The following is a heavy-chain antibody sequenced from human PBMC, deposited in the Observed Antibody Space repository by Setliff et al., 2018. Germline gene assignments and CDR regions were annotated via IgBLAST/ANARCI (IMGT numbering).Heavy chain of an antibody. D-gene: IGHD3-16*01. CDR3: ARGGETGGRFLMWL. Sequence: SETLSLTCTVAGGSISSSSYYWGWIRQPPGKGLEWIGSIYYSGSTYYNPSLKSRVTISVDTSKNQFSLKLSSVTAADTAEYYCARGGETGGRFLMWLWGQGTLVTVSS. J-gene: IGHJ4*02. CDR2: IYYSGST. V-gene: IGHV4-39*01. CDR1: GGSISSSSYY.